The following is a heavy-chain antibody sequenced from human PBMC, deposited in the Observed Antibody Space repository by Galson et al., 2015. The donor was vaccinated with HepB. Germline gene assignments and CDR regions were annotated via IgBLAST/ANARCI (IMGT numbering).Heavy chain of an antibody. D-gene: IGHD6-25*01. J-gene: IGHJ4*02. CDR2: ISGYKGNT. CDR1: GYTFTTYG. CDR3: ARDEEQREMRGDY. V-gene: IGHV1-18*01. Sequence: SVKVSCKASGYTFTTYGISWVRQAPGQGLEWMGWISGYKGNTYYAQKFQGRVTMTTDTSTSTAYMELRSLRSDDTAVYYCARDEEQREMRGDYWGQGTLVTVSS.